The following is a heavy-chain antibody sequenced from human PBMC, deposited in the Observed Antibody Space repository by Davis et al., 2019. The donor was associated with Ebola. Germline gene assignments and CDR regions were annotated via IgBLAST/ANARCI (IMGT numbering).Heavy chain of an antibody. V-gene: IGHV1-2*02. CDR2: INPNSGGT. CDR1: GYTFTGYY. Sequence: ASVKVSCKASGYTFTGYYMHWVRQAPGQGLEWMGWINPNSGGTNYAQKLQGRVTMTTDTSTSTAYMELRSLRSDDTAVYYCARDLAYDSSGYTFDYWGQGTLVTVSS. D-gene: IGHD3-22*01. CDR3: ARDLAYDSSGYTFDY. J-gene: IGHJ4*02.